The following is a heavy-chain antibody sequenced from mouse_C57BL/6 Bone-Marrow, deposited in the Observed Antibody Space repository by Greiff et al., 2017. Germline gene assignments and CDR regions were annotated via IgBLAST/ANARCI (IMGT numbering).Heavy chain of an antibody. CDR1: GYSITSDYA. Sequence: EVQLKESGPGLVKPSPSLSLTCTVTGYSITSDYAWNWIRQFPGNKLEWMGYISYSGSTSYNPSLKSRISITRDTSKNQFFLQLNSVTTEDTATYYCARRYDSFYFDYWGQGTTLTVSS. J-gene: IGHJ2*01. CDR2: ISYSGST. V-gene: IGHV3-2*02. D-gene: IGHD2-4*01. CDR3: ARRYDSFYFDY.